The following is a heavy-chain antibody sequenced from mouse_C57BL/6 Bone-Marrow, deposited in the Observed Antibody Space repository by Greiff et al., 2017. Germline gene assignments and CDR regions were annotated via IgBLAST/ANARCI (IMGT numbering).Heavy chain of an antibody. CDR1: GFTFSSYG. CDR2: ISSGGSYT. D-gene: IGHD2-3*01. V-gene: IGHV5-6*01. Sequence: EVQRVESGGDLVKPGGSLKLSCAASGFTFSSYGMSWVRQTPDKRLEWVATISSGGSYTYYPDSVKGRFTISRDNAKNTLYLQMSSLKSEDTAMYYCARGGLLLRFAYWGQGTLVTVSA. J-gene: IGHJ3*01. CDR3: ARGGLLLRFAY.